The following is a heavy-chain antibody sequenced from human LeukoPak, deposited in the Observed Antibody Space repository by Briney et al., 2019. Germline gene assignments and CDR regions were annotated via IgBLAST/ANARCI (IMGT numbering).Heavy chain of an antibody. CDR2: INLGGSAK. D-gene: IGHD7-27*01. CDR1: GFTLSGYW. J-gene: IGHJ4*02. Sequence: GGSLRLSCAAPGFTLSGYWMNWVRQAPGKGLEWVANINLGGSAKLYVDSVKGRFTISRDNAKNSLDLQMNSLKVEDTAVYYCAAWGKYNYWGQGTLVTVSS. CDR3: AAWGKYNY. V-gene: IGHV3-7*01.